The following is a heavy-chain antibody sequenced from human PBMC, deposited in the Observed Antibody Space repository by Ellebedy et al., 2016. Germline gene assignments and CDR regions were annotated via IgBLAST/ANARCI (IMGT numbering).Heavy chain of an antibody. CDR3: AKSQDTVTHYFDY. V-gene: IGHV3-30*18. CDR2: ISYDGSNK. D-gene: IGHD4-17*01. Sequence: GESLKISXAASGFTFSIYGMHWVRQAPGKGLEWVAVISYDGSNKYYADSVKGRFTISRDNSKNTLYLQMNSLRAEDTAVYYCAKSQDTVTHYFDYWGQGTLVTVSS. CDR1: GFTFSIYG. J-gene: IGHJ4*02.